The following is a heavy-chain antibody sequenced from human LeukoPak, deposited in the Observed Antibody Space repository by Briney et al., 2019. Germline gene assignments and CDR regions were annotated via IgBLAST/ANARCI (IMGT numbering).Heavy chain of an antibody. CDR1: GFTFSSYA. CDR2: ISYDGSNK. V-gene: IGHV3-30*07. CDR3: VRDYTAMARDYHHGLDV. J-gene: IGHJ6*02. Sequence: PGRSLRLSCAASGFTFSSYAMHWVRQAPGKGLEWVAVISYDGSNKYYADSVKGRFTISRDSSKDTLYLQMNNLRAEDTAVYYCVRDYTAMARDYHHGLDVWGQGTTVIVSS. D-gene: IGHD5-18*01.